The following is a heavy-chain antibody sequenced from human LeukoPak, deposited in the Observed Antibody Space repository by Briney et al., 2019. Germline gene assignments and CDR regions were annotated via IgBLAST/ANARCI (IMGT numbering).Heavy chain of an antibody. CDR1: GYTFTTYY. Sequence: ASVKVSCKASGYTFTTYYMHWVRQAPGQGLEWMGTINPSGGSTSYAQKFQGRVSMTRDMSTSTVYMELSNLISEDTAVYYCARGSSASLFHSYMDVWGKGTTVTVSS. CDR2: INPSGGST. CDR3: ARGSSASLFHSYMDV. V-gene: IGHV1-46*01. D-gene: IGHD1-26*01. J-gene: IGHJ6*03.